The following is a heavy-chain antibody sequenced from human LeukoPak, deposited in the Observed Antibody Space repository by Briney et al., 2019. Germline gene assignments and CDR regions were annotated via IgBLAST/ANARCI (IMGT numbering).Heavy chain of an antibody. J-gene: IGHJ4*02. CDR3: ARVLSGNSYGYPDY. V-gene: IGHV4-59*01. CDR2: IYYSGST. D-gene: IGHD5-18*01. CDR1: GGSISTYY. Sequence: SETLSLTCSVSGGSISTYYWSWIRQPPGKGLEWIGYIYYSGSTNYNPSLNSRVTISLDTSKNQFSLRLSSVTAADTAVYYCARVLSGNSYGYPDYWGQGTLVTVSS.